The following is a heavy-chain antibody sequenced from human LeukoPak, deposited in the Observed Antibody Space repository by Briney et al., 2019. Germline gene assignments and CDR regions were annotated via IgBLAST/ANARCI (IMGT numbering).Heavy chain of an antibody. CDR2: IYPGDSDT. CDR3: ASGTPYDILTAPHDAFDI. Sequence: GESLKISCKGSGYSFTSYWIGWVRQMPGKGLEWMGIIYPGDSDTRYSPSFQGQVTISADKSISTAYLQWSSLKASDTAMYYCASGTPYDILTAPHDAFDIWGQGTMVTVSS. CDR1: GYSFTSYW. D-gene: IGHD3-9*01. J-gene: IGHJ3*02. V-gene: IGHV5-51*01.